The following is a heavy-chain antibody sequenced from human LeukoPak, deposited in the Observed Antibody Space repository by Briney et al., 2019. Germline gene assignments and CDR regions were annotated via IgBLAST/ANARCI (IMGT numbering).Heavy chain of an antibody. Sequence: PGGSLRLSCAASGFTFSSYAMSWVRQAPGEGLEWVSAISGSGGSTYYADSVKGRFTISRDNSKNTLYLQMNSLRAEDTAVYYCAKVGDYDILTGIDYWGQGTLVTVSS. J-gene: IGHJ4*02. CDR3: AKVGDYDILTGIDY. CDR2: ISGSGGST. D-gene: IGHD3-9*01. CDR1: GFTFSSYA. V-gene: IGHV3-23*01.